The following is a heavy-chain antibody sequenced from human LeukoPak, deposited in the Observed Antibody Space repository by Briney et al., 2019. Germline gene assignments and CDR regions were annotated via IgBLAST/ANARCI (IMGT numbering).Heavy chain of an antibody. Sequence: SETLSLTCPASGGTFITYYRSWIRQPPGKGLEWTGEINHSGYTTYNPSLKSRVTMSVDISKYQFSLKLSSVTAADTAVYYCARGRNYCETTGYYNYFDFWGQGTLVTVSS. V-gene: IGHV4-34*01. CDR2: INHSGYT. CDR1: GGTFITYY. CDR3: ARGRNYCETTGYYNYFDF. J-gene: IGHJ4*02. D-gene: IGHD3-22*01.